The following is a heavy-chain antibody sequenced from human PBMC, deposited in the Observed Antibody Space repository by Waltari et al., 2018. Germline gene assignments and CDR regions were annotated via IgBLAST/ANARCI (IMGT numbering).Heavy chain of an antibody. Sequence: QVQLVQSGAEVKKPGASVKVSCKASGYPFTGYYMPWVRQAPGQGLEWMGWINPNSGGTNYAQKFQGRVTMTRDTSISTAYMELSRLRSDDTAVYYCATLGAKDCSSTSCYEYWGQGTLVTVSS. D-gene: IGHD2-2*01. V-gene: IGHV1-2*02. CDR3: ATLGAKDCSSTSCYEY. CDR1: GYPFTGYY. J-gene: IGHJ4*02. CDR2: INPNSGGT.